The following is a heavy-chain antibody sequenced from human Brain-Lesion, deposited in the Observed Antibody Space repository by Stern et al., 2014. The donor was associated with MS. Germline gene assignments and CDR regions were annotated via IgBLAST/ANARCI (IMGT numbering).Heavy chain of an antibody. CDR2: INPNSGGT. D-gene: IGHD3-10*01. CDR1: GYTFTGYY. V-gene: IGHV1-2*02. CDR3: ARGYYGSGRPQKGMDV. J-gene: IGHJ6*02. Sequence: VQLVQSGAEGKKPGASVKVSCKASGYTFTGYYMYWVRQAPGQGIEWMGWINPNSGGTHYAQKFQGRVTMTRDTSITTAYMELSRLRSDDTAVYYCARGYYGSGRPQKGMDVWGQGTTVTVSS.